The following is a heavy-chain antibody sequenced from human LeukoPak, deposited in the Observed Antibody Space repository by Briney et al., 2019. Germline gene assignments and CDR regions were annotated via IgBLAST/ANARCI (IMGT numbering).Heavy chain of an antibody. D-gene: IGHD1-26*01. CDR2: IYYSGST. V-gene: IGHV4-59*08. Sequence: SETLSLTCTVSGSSISNYYWSWIRQPPGKGLEWIAYIYYSGSTNYNPSLKSRVTISVDTSKNQFSLKLSSVTAADTAMYYCARHGDKVTYGGSYPMDSWGQGTLVTVSS. CDR1: GSSISNYY. CDR3: ARHGDKVTYGGSYPMDS. J-gene: IGHJ4*02.